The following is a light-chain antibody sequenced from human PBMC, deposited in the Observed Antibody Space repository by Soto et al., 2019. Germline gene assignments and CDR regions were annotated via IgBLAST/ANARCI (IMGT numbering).Light chain of an antibody. CDR3: SSYAGSNNVV. CDR1: SSDVGSYDH. Sequence: QSALTQPASVSGSPGQSITISCSGTSSDVGSYDHVAWYQQFPGKTPKLTIYEVSNRPSGVPDRFSGSKSGNTASLTVSGLQAEDEADYYCSSYAGSNNVVFGGGTKVTVL. J-gene: IGLJ2*01. CDR2: EVS. V-gene: IGLV2-8*01.